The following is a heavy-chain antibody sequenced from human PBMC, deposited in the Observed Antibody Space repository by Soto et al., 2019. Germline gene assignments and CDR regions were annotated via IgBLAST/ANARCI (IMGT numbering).Heavy chain of an antibody. Sequence: PSETLSLTCAGTSGYISSSNWWSWVRQPTGKGLEWIGEIYHSGSTNYNPSLKSRVTISVDKSKNQFSLKLSSVTAADTAVYYCERVRSILAYYYYMDVWGKGTMVTVSS. V-gene: IGHV4-4*02. CDR3: ERVRSILAYYYYMDV. J-gene: IGHJ6*03. CDR1: SGYISSSNW. D-gene: IGHD5-12*01. CDR2: IYHSGST.